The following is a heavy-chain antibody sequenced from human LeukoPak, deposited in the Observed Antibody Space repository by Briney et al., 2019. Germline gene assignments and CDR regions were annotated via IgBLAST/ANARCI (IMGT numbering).Heavy chain of an antibody. D-gene: IGHD4-17*01. V-gene: IGHV3-7*04. CDR1: GFTVSSHW. Sequence: GGSLRLSYAASGFTVSSHWMSWVRQAPGKGLEWVANIKPDGSEKYYVDSVKGRFTISRDSAKNSLFLQLNSLRAEDTATYYCTRGVTSASSWGQGALVTVSS. J-gene: IGHJ5*02. CDR3: TRGVTSASS. CDR2: IKPDGSEK.